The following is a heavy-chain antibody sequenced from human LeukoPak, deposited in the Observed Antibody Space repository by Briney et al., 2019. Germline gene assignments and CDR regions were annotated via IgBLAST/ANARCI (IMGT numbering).Heavy chain of an antibody. J-gene: IGHJ4*02. D-gene: IGHD1-26*01. CDR1: GFTFSIYL. V-gene: IGHV3-7*05. CDR3: PRGGATFDS. CDR2: IKQDGSEK. Sequence: PGGSLRLSCAASGFTFSIYLMTWVRQAPGKGLEWVASIKQDGSEKYYVDSVKGRFTISRDNAKSSLYLQMNSLRAEDTAVYFCPRGGATFDSWGQGTLVTVSS.